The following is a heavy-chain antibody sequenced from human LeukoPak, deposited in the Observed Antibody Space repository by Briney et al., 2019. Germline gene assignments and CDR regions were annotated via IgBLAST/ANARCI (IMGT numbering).Heavy chain of an antibody. V-gene: IGHV4-34*01. J-gene: IGHJ3*02. CDR3: ARDPATVGGRSI. Sequence: SETLSLTCTVFGGSLSGYFWSWIRQPPGKGLEWIGEINHSGTTNQMPSLKSRVTISLDTSKNQFSLRLTSVTAADTAVYYCARDPATVGGRSIWGQGTMVTVSS. CDR2: INHSGTT. CDR1: GGSLSGYF. D-gene: IGHD4-23*01.